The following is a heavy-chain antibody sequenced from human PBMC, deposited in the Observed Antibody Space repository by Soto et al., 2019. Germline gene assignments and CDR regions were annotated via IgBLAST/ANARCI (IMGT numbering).Heavy chain of an antibody. CDR2: IYSGGST. CDR1: GVNVSSHY. Sequence: EAQLVEPGGGLGQPGGSLRLPCAAYGVNVSSHYMSWFRHAPVKGLEWVEIIYSGGSTYYADSVKGRFTISRDHSKNTLYVHRNSLRAEDTAVYYCARHGYNYGGGYFDYLGEGTLVTVSS. J-gene: IGHJ4*02. V-gene: IGHV3-66*04. D-gene: IGHD5-18*01. CDR3: ARHGYNYGGGYFDY.